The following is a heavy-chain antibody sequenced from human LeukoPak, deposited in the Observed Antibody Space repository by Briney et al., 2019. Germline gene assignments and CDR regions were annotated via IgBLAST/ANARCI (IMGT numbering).Heavy chain of an antibody. D-gene: IGHD6-13*01. V-gene: IGHV1-46*01. CDR1: GYTFTNYY. CDR2: INLSGGIP. J-gene: IGHJ4*02. Sequence: GASVKVSCKASGYTFTNYYIHWVRQAPGPGLEWMGIINLSGGIPSYAPNFQGRVTMSRDTSTNTVYMELSSLTSEDTAVYYCARRGSCFGSSCSLDYWGRGTLVTVSS. CDR3: ARRGSCFGSSCSLDY.